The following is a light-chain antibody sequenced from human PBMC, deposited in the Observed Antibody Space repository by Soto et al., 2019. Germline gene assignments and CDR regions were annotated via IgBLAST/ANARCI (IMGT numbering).Light chain of an antibody. CDR2: AAS. J-gene: IGKJ2*02. V-gene: IGKV1-39*01. CDR1: QSISSY. CDR3: QQSYRTPCT. Sequence: DIQMTQSPSSLSASVGDRVTITCRASQSISSYLNWYQQKPGKAPKLLIYAASSLQSGVPSRFSGSGSGTDFTLTISSLQPEDFATYYCQQSYRTPCTFGQGTKLESK.